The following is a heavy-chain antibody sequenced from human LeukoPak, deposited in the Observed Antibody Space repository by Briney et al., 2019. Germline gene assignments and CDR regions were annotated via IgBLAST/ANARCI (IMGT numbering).Heavy chain of an antibody. D-gene: IGHD1-26*01. CDR3: ASGGRRYSPYYYYMDV. CDR2: INHSGST. V-gene: IGHV4-39*07. CDR1: GASISSSSYY. J-gene: IGHJ6*03. Sequence: SETLSLTCTVSGASISSSSYYWSWIRQPPGKGLEWIGEINHSGSTNYNPSLKSRVTISVDTSKNQFSLKLSSVTAADTAVYYCASGGRRYSPYYYYMDVWGKGTTVTVSS.